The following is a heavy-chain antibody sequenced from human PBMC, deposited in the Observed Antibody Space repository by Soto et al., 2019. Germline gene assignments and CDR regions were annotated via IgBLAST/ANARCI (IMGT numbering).Heavy chain of an antibody. D-gene: IGHD3-10*01. V-gene: IGHV1-3*04. CDR1: GYTFISYA. J-gene: IGHJ5*01. CDR2: INTGNGNT. Sequence: QAQLVQSGADVKKPGASVNVSCKASGYTFISYALHWVRQAPGQRPEWMGWINTGNGNTKYSQKFKGRLAFTRDTSANTSYMELSSLTSEDTAVYYCARGSSMVRGVISWFDSWGQGILVAVST. CDR3: ARGSSMVRGVISWFDS.